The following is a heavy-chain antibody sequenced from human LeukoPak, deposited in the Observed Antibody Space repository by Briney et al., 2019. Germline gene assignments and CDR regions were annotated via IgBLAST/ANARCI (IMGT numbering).Heavy chain of an antibody. Sequence: GGSLRLSCAASGFIFSSYEMNWVRQAPGKGLEWVAVIWYDASNKYYADSVKGRFTISRDNSKNTLFLQMNSLRDDDTAVYYCVRGVGVSRFNYFDPWGQGTLVIVSS. J-gene: IGHJ5*02. V-gene: IGHV3-33*08. CDR2: IWYDASNK. CDR3: VRGVGVSRFNYFDP. CDR1: GFIFSSYE. D-gene: IGHD6-13*01.